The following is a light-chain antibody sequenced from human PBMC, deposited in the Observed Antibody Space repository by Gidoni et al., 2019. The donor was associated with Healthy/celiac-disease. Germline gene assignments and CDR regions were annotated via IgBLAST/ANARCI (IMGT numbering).Light chain of an antibody. J-gene: IGLJ2*01. V-gene: IGLV2-14*01. Sequence: QSALPQPASVSGSPAQSITISCTGTSSDVGGYNYVAWYQQHPGKAPKLMIFEASNRPSGVSNRFSGSKSGNTASLTISGLQAEDEADYYCSSYTSSSTLEVVFGGGTKLTVL. CDR3: SSYTSSSTLEVV. CDR1: SSDVGGYNY. CDR2: EAS.